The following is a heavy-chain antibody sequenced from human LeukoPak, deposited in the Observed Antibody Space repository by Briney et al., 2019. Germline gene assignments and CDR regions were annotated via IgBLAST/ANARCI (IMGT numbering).Heavy chain of an antibody. CDR3: AKRRGLELLYYYYMDV. J-gene: IGHJ6*03. CDR1: GFTFSNYD. Sequence: GGTLRLSCVASGFTFSNYDMSWVRQAPGKGLEWVSTISGSGGSTFYADSVKGRFTISRDNSKNTLYLQMNSLRAEDTAVYYCAKRRGLELLYYYYMDVWGKGTTVTVSS. D-gene: IGHD1-7*01. CDR2: ISGSGGST. V-gene: IGHV3-23*01.